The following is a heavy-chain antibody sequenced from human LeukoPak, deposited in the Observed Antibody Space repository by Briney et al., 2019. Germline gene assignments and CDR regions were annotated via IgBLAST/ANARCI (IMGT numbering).Heavy chain of an antibody. Sequence: PGGSLRLSCAASGFTFSSYSMNWVRQAPGKGLEWVSSISSSSSYIYYADSVKGRFTISSDRATNSLFLQMNSLRAEDTAVYYCAREVVTQAIYSGYDAFEIWGQGTMVTVSS. CDR1: GFTFSSYS. J-gene: IGHJ3*02. D-gene: IGHD5-12*01. CDR3: AREVVTQAIYSGYDAFEI. CDR2: ISSSSSYI. V-gene: IGHV3-21*01.